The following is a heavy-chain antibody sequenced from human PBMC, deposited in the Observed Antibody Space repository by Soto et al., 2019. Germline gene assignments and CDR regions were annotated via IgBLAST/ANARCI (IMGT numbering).Heavy chain of an antibody. V-gene: IGHV1-18*01. CDR1: GYTFTSYG. CDR3: ARDRSLYGDNDAFDI. J-gene: IGHJ3*02. CDR2: ISAYNGNT. D-gene: IGHD4-17*01. Sequence: ASVKVSCKASGYTFTSYGVSWVRQAPGQGLEWMGWISAYNGNTNYAQKLQGRVTMTTDTSTSTAHMELRSLRSDDTAVYYCARDRSLYGDNDAFDIWGQGTMVTVSS.